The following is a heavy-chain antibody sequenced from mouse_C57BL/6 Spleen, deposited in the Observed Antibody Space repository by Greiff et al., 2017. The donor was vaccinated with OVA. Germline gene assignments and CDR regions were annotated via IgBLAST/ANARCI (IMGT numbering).Heavy chain of an antibody. CDR3: ARDSSGYWYFDV. D-gene: IGHD3-2*02. CDR2: INPNSGST. CDR1: GYTFTSYW. V-gene: IGHV1-64*01. Sequence: QVQLQQPGAELVKPGASVKLSCKASGYTFTSYWMHWVKQRPGQGLEWIGMINPNSGSTNYNEKFKSKATLTVDKTSSTAYMQLSSLTSEDAAVYDCARDSSGYWYFDVWGTGTTVTVSS. J-gene: IGHJ1*03.